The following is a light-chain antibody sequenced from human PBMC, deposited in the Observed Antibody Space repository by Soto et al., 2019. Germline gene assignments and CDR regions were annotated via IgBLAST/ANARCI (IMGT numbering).Light chain of an antibody. CDR2: GAS. CDR3: QQFNACPLT. J-gene: IGKJ4*01. Sequence: DIQLTQSPSFLSASVGDRVTISCRASQGISDYLAWYQQKPGKAPKLLIYGASTLQSGVPSRFSGSASGTEFTVTISRLQREDFEYYFCQQFNACPLTFGGGTKLEIK. V-gene: IGKV1-9*01. CDR1: QGISDY.